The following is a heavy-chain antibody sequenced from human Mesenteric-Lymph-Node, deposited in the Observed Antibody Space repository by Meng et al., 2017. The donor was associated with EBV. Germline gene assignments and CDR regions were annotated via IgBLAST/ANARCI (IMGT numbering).Heavy chain of an antibody. CDR2: IIPIFGTA. CDR1: GGTFSSYA. Sequence: QVQLVQSGGEVNKPGSSVKVSCKASGGTFSSYAISWVRQAPGQGLEWMGGIIPIFGTANYAQKFQGRVTITADESTSTAYMELSSLRSEDTAVYYCARQYSGYDIFDYWGQGTLVTVSS. D-gene: IGHD5-12*01. CDR3: ARQYSGYDIFDY. J-gene: IGHJ4*02. V-gene: IGHV1-69*01.